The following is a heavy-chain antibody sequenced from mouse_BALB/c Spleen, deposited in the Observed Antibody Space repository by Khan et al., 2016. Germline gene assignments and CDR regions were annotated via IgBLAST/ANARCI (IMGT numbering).Heavy chain of an antibody. D-gene: IGHD2-4*01. CDR3: AKWGYDYAWFAY. CDR1: GYSFTNYG. J-gene: IGHJ3*01. Sequence: QIQLVQSGPELKKPGETVKISCKASGYSFTNYGMNWVKQAPGKGLKWMGWIDTNTGEPTYAEDFKGRFAFSLETSATTAYLQINNLKSDTTDTYFYAKWGYDYAWFAYWGQGTLVTVSA. V-gene: IGHV9-3*02. CDR2: IDTNTGEP.